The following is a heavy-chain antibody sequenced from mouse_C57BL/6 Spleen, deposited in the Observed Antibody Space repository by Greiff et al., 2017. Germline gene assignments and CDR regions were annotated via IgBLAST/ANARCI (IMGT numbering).Heavy chain of an antibody. CDR2: ISSGGDYI. J-gene: IGHJ4*01. CDR3: TRDYYGNYYAMDY. CDR1: GFTFSSYA. Sequence: EVKLMESGAGLVKPGGSLKLSCEASGFTFSSYAMSWVRQTPEKRLEWVAYISSGGDYIYYADTVKGRFTIARDNARNTLYLQMSSLKSEDTAMYYCTRDYYGNYYAMDYWGQGTSVTVSS. V-gene: IGHV5-9-1*02. D-gene: IGHD2-1*01.